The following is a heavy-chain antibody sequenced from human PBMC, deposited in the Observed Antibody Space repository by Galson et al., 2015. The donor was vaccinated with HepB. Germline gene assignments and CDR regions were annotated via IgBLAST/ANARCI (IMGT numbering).Heavy chain of an antibody. CDR1: GFTFSSYG. Sequence: SLRLSCAASGFTFSSYGMHWVRQAPGKGLEWVAVISYDGSNKYYADSVKGRFTISRDNSKNTLYLQMNSLRAEDTAVYYCAKEIPSGYVTAHLDYWGQGTLVTVSS. CDR3: AKEIPSGYVTAHLDY. CDR2: ISYDGSNK. D-gene: IGHD5-12*01. V-gene: IGHV3-30*18. J-gene: IGHJ4*02.